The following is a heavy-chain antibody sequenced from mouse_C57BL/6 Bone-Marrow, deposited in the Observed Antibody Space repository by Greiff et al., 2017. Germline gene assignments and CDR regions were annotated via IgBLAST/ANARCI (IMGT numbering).Heavy chain of an antibody. J-gene: IGHJ2*01. Sequence: EVKLVESGEGLVKPGGSLKLSCAASGFTFSSYAMSWVRQTPEKRLEWVAYISSGGDYIYYADTVKGRFTISRDNARNTLDLQMSSLKSEDTAMYYCTRSRDYYGSSYYFDDWGQGTTLTVSS. CDR1: GFTFSSYA. D-gene: IGHD1-1*01. CDR3: TRSRDYYGSSYYFDD. CDR2: ISSGGDYI. V-gene: IGHV5-9-1*02.